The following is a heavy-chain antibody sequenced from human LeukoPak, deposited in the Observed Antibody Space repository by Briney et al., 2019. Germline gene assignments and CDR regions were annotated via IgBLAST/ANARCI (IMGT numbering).Heavy chain of an antibody. V-gene: IGHV3-7*03. CDR2: IKQDGSDK. D-gene: IGHD6-13*01. CDR1: GFTFSTSW. Sequence: GGSLRLSCAASGFTFSTSWMTWVRQAPGRGLEWVANIKQDGSDKYYMDSVKGRFTISRDNAKNSLYLQMNSLRAEDTAVYHCAKDSGWFRFDYWGQGTLVTVSS. CDR3: AKDSGWFRFDY. J-gene: IGHJ4*02.